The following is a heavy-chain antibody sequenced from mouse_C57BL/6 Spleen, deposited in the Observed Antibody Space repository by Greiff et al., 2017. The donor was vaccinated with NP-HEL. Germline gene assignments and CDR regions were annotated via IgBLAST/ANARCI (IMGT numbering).Heavy chain of an antibody. J-gene: IGHJ4*01. CDR3: AREREYCSSDGAMDY. CDR1: GYTFTSYT. Sequence: VQLQQSGAELARPGASVKMSCKASGYTFTSYTMHWVKQRPGQGLEWIGYINPSSGYTKYNQKFKDKATLTADKSSSTAYMQLSSLTSEDSAVYYCAREREYCSSDGAMDYWGQGTSDTVAS. CDR2: INPSSGYT. D-gene: IGHD1-1*01. V-gene: IGHV1-4*01.